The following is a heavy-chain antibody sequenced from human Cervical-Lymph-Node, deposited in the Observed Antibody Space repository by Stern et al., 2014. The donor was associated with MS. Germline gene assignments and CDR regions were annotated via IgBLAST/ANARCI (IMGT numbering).Heavy chain of an antibody. Sequence: QITLKESGPTLVKPTQTLTLTCTFSGFSLSTSGVGVGWIRQPPGKALEWLALIYWDDDKRYSPSLKTRLTITKDTSRNQVVLTMTNMDPVDTATYYCAHMGYSYDRRGYIPSGPFDIWGQGTMVTVSS. CDR2: IYWDDDK. CDR1: GFSLSTSGVG. D-gene: IGHD3-22*01. J-gene: IGHJ3*02. V-gene: IGHV2-5*02. CDR3: AHMGYSYDRRGYIPSGPFDI.